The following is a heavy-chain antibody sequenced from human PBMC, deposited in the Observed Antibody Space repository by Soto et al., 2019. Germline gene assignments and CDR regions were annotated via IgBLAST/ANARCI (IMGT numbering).Heavy chain of an antibody. CDR3: AAGGIFGVVEADNCFDP. J-gene: IGHJ5*02. CDR1: GYRFASNW. CDR2: IYPHDSET. V-gene: IGHV5-51*01. D-gene: IGHD3-3*01. Sequence: GESLKISCKGSGYRFASNWIGWVRQLPGKGLEWMGIIYPHDSETKYSPSFQGQVTISVDKSISTAYLQWSGLKASDSATYYCAAGGIFGVVEADNCFDPWGPGTLVTVSS.